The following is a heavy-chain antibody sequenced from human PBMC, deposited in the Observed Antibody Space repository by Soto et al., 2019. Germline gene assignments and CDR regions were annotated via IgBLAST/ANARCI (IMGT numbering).Heavy chain of an antibody. CDR3: ARARRITMVRGVITVGYYGMDV. J-gene: IGHJ6*02. V-gene: IGHV3-30-3*01. CDR1: GFTFSSYA. CDR2: ISYDGSNK. Sequence: LRLSCAASGFTFSSYAMHWVRQAPGKGLEWVAVISYDGSNKYYADSVKGRFTISRDNSKNTLYLQMNSLRAEDTAVYYCARARRITMVRGVITVGYYGMDVWGQGTTVTVSS. D-gene: IGHD3-10*01.